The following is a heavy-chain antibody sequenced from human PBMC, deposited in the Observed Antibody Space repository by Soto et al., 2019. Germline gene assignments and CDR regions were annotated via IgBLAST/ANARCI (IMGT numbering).Heavy chain of an antibody. CDR1: GGSISSGGYS. Sequence: KPSETLSLTCAVSGGSISSGGYSWSWIRQPPGKGLEWIGYIYHSGSTYYNPSLKSRVTISVDRSKNQFSLKLSSVTAADTAVYYCARVCSSTSCSGGHYFDYWGQGTLVTVSS. CDR2: IYHSGST. D-gene: IGHD2-2*01. CDR3: ARVCSSTSCSGGHYFDY. V-gene: IGHV4-30-2*01. J-gene: IGHJ4*02.